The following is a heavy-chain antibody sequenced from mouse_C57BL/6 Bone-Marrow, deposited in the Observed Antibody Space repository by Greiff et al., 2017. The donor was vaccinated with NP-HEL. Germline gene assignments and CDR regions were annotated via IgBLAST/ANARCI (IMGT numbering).Heavy chain of an antibody. V-gene: IGHV1-78*01. D-gene: IGHD3-3*01. CDR3: ARWRGGTGAWFAY. Sequence: QVQLQQSDAELVKPGASVKISCKVSGYTFPAHPIPWMTQRPAQGLDWIGYIYPRAGSTKYNEKFKGKATLTADKSSSTAYMQLNSLTSEDSAVYFCARWRGGTGAWFAYWGQGTLVTVSA. CDR1: GYTFPAHP. J-gene: IGHJ3*01. CDR2: IYPRAGST.